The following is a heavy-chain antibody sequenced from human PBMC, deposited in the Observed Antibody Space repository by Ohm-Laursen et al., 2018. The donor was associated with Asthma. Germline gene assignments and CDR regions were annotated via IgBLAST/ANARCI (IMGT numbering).Heavy chain of an antibody. Sequence: SLRLSCAASGFTFSSYGMHWVRQAPGKGLEWVALISYDGGNKYYADSVKGRFTISRDNSKNTLYLQMNSLRPEDTAVFYCAKDAYLSDSSGYRDYHFDLWGRGTLVTVSS. D-gene: IGHD3-22*01. CDR1: GFTFSSYG. V-gene: IGHV3-30*18. J-gene: IGHJ2*01. CDR3: AKDAYLSDSSGYRDYHFDL. CDR2: ISYDGGNK.